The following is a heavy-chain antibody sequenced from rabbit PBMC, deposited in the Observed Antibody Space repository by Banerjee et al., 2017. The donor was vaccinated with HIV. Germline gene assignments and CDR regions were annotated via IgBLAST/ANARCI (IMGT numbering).Heavy chain of an antibody. Sequence: QSLEESGGDLVKPGASLTLTCTASGFTFSSRYWICWVRQAPGKGLEWIGCIYTGSDNTYYPSWARGRFTISKTSSTTVTLQMTSLTAADTATYFCARAPGHFFNLWGQGTLVTVS. V-gene: IGHV1S40*01. CDR2: IYTGSDNT. D-gene: IGHD3-1*01. CDR1: GFTFSSRYW. J-gene: IGHJ4*01. CDR3: ARAPGHFFNL.